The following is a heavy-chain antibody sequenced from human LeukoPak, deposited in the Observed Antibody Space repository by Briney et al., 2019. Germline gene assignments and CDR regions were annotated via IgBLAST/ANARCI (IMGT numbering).Heavy chain of an antibody. CDR3: ARSATSGWYAEYFQH. D-gene: IGHD6-19*01. Sequence: PGGSLRLSCAASGFTLSTYAMSWVRQAPGKGLEWVSAIDGGGDKTYNADSVKGRFTISRDSAKNTVFLQMNSLRAEDTAVYYCARSATSGWYAEYFQHWGQGPLVTVSS. CDR1: GFTLSTYA. V-gene: IGHV3-23*01. CDR2: IDGGGDKT. J-gene: IGHJ1*01.